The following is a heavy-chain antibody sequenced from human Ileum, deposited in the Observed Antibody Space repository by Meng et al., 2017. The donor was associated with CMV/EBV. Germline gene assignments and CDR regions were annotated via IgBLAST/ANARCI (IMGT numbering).Heavy chain of an antibody. D-gene: IGHD2-21*02. Sequence: LTSYVSAGSIASYYCTCMRQPPREPLVWLVGGFYAGSASSNPSLKRRVTITVNTSANQFSLKLASVTAAATAVYYCARARRGDATFDSWGQGTLVTVSS. V-gene: IGHV4-59*01. CDR2: GFYAGSA. CDR3: ARARRGDATFDS. CDR1: AGSIASYY. J-gene: IGHJ4*02.